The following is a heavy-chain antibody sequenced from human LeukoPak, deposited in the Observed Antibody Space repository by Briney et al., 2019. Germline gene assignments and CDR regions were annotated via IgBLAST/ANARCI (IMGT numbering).Heavy chain of an antibody. Sequence: SETLSLTCTVSGGSISSYYWSWIRQPAGKGLEWIGRIYTSGSTNYNPSLKSRVTISVDTSKNQFSLKLSSVTAADTAVYYCARVLGVTIFGVAPRPWFDPWGQGTLVTVSS. CDR1: GGSISSYY. D-gene: IGHD3-3*01. V-gene: IGHV4-4*07. CDR2: IYTSGST. J-gene: IGHJ5*02. CDR3: ARVLGVTIFGVAPRPWFDP.